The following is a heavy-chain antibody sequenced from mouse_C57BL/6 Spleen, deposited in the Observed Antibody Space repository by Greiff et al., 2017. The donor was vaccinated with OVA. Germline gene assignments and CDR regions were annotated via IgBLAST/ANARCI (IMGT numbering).Heavy chain of an antibody. D-gene: IGHD3-3*01. CDR2: IDPETGGT. Sequence: QVQLQQSGAELVRPGASVTLSCKASGYTFTDYEMHWVKQTPVHGLEWIGAIDPETGGTAYNQKFKGKAILTADKSSSTAYMELRSLTSEDSAVYYCTRSRDDYAMDYWGQGTSVTVSS. V-gene: IGHV1-15*01. CDR1: GYTFTDYE. CDR3: TRSRDDYAMDY. J-gene: IGHJ4*01.